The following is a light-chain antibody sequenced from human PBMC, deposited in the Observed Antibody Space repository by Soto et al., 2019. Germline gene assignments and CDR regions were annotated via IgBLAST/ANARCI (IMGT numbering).Light chain of an antibody. CDR1: SSNIESNS. Sequence: QSVLTQPPSASGTPGQRVTISCSGSSSNIESNSVNWYQQLPGTAPKLLIYSTNQRPSGVPDRFSGSKSGTSASLAISGLQSEDEADYYCAAWDDSLNGLVFGGGTQLTVL. CDR2: STN. V-gene: IGLV1-44*01. J-gene: IGLJ2*01. CDR3: AAWDDSLNGLV.